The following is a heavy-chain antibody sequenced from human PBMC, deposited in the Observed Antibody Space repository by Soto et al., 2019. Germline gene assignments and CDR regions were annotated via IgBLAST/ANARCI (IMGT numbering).Heavy chain of an antibody. CDR3: AGPARFEY. CDR1: GGSFSGYY. J-gene: IGHJ4*02. Sequence: QVQLQQWGAGLLKPSETLSLTCAVYGGSFSGYYWSWIRQPPGKGLEWIGEINHSGSTNYNPSLKSRVTISVDTSKNQFSLKLSSVNAEDTAVYSCAGPARFEYWGQGRLVTVSS. CDR2: INHSGST. V-gene: IGHV4-34*01.